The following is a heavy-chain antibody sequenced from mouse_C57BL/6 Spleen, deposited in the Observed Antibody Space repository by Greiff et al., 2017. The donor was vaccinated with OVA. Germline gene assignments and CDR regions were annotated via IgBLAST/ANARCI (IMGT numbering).Heavy chain of an antibody. CDR1: GYTFTSYW. CDR2: IDPSDSYT. D-gene: IGHD4-1*01. CDR3: ARLANWATDY. V-gene: IGHV1-69*01. J-gene: IGHJ2*01. Sequence: VQLQQPGAELVMPGASVKLSCKASGYTFTSYWMHWVKQRPGQGLEWIGEIDPSDSYTNYIQKFKGKSTLTVDKSSSTAYMQLSSLTSEDAAVYYCARLANWATDYWGQGTTLTVSS.